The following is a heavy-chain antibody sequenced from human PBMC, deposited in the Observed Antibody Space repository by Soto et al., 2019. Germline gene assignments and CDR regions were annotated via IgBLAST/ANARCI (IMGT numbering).Heavy chain of an antibody. Sequence: GASVKVSCKASGGTFSSYTISWVRQAPGQGLEWMGRIIPILGIANYAQKFQGRVTITADKSTSTAYMELSSLRSEDTAVYYCASCFSEAPYDFWSGYYWFDPWGQGTLVTVSS. CDR1: GGTFSSYT. D-gene: IGHD3-3*01. J-gene: IGHJ5*02. V-gene: IGHV1-69*02. CDR3: ASCFSEAPYDFWSGYYWFDP. CDR2: IIPILGIA.